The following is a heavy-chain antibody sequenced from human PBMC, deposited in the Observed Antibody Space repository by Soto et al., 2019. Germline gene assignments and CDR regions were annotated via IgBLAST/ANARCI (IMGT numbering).Heavy chain of an antibody. D-gene: IGHD6-6*01. Sequence: PVGSLRLSCAASGFTFSGSAMHWVRQASVKVLEWVGRIRSKANSYATAYAASVKGRFTISRDDSKNTAYLQMNSLKTEDTAVYYCTRQIAARLHYYFDYWGQGTLVTVSS. CDR3: TRQIAARLHYYFDY. V-gene: IGHV3-73*01. CDR2: IRSKANSYAT. J-gene: IGHJ4*02. CDR1: GFTFSGSA.